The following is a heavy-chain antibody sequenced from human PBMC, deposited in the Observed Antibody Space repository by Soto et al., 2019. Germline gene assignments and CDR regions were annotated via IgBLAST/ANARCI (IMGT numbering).Heavy chain of an antibody. D-gene: IGHD3-16*02. CDR2: IYHTGST. V-gene: IGHV4-31*03. Sequence: KTXETLPLTCTVSGFTVSSDAYYWSWIRQPPGKGLEWIGNIYHTGSTYHSPSLKSRVDISLDRSTNQFSLRLSSVTAADTAVYYCARYRFSGTKWSKFDYWGQGSLVTVSS. CDR1: GFTVSSDAYY. J-gene: IGHJ4*02. CDR3: ARYRFSGTKWSKFDY.